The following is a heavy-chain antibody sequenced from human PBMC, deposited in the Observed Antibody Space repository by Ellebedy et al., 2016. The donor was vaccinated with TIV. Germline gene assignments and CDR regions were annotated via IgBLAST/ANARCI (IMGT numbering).Heavy chain of an antibody. J-gene: IGHJ3*02. V-gene: IGHV3-11*04. CDR3: ARDLNPTSDDAFDI. CDR2: ISSSGSTI. CDR1: GFTFSNYW. Sequence: GGSLRLSCAVSGFTFSNYWMSWVRQAPGKGLEWVSYISSSGSTIYYADSVKGRFTISRDNAKNSLYLQMNSLRAEDTAVYYCARDLNPTSDDAFDIWGQGTMVTVSS.